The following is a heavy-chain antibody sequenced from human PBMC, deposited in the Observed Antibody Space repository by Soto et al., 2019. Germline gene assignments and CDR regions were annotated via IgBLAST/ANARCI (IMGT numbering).Heavy chain of an antibody. CDR3: ARDQGGQSGNFIFDT. CDR1: GFSFSDYV. CDR2: MWYHGRDL. Sequence: QVQLVESGGGVVQPGRSLRHSCAASGFSFSDYVMHWVRQAPGKGLDWVAVMWYHGRDLFYADSVKGRFTISRDNSKNTLYLQMNSLRAEDTAVYYCARDQGGQSGNFIFDTWGQGILVTVSS. V-gene: IGHV3-33*01. D-gene: IGHD3-16*01. J-gene: IGHJ4*02.